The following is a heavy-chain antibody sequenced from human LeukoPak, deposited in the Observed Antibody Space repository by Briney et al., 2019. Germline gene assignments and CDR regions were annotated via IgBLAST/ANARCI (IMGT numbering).Heavy chain of an antibody. CDR2: INWNGGRT. Sequence: GGSLRLSCAASGFTFNDYGMSWVRQAPGKGLEWVSSINWNGGRTGYADSMKGRFIISRDNAKNSLYLQVNSLRAEDTALYYCARNFGGGDSSGPYYWGQGTLVTVFS. V-gene: IGHV3-20*04. J-gene: IGHJ4*02. CDR3: ARNFGGGDSSGPYY. CDR1: GFTFNDYG. D-gene: IGHD3-22*01.